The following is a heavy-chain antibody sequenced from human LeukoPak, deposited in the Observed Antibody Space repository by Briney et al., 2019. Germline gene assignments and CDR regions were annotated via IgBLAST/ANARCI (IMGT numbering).Heavy chain of an antibody. Sequence: ASVKVSCTASGYTFTGYYMHWVRQAPGQGLEWMGWINPNSGGTNYAQKFQGRVTMTRDTSISTAYMELSRLRSDDTAVYYCARVYGDCVEPYFQHWGQGTLVTVSS. V-gene: IGHV1-2*02. J-gene: IGHJ1*01. CDR3: ARVYGDCVEPYFQH. D-gene: IGHD4-17*01. CDR2: INPNSGGT. CDR1: GYTFTGYY.